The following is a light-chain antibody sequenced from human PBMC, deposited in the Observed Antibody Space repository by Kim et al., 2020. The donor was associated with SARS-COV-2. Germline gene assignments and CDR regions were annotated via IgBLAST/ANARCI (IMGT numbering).Light chain of an antibody. CDR2: DEN. CDR3: GSRDTSGNLVV. Sequence: ALGQTVRSTCQGDSLRKYYATWYQQKSGQAPVLVIYDENERPAGIPDRFSGSTLGNTASLTITGAQAEDEADYYCGSRDTSGNLVVFGGGTQLTVL. CDR1: SLRKYY. J-gene: IGLJ2*01. V-gene: IGLV3-19*01.